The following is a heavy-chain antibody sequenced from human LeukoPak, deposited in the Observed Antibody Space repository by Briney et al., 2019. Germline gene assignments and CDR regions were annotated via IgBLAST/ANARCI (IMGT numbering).Heavy chain of an antibody. Sequence: SETLSLTCAVYGGSFSGYYWSWIRQPPGKGLEWIGEINHSGSTNYNPSLKSRVTISVDTSKNQFSLKLSSVTAADTAVYYCARRRSTSWSSYYYMDVWGKGTTVTVSS. CDR1: GGSFSGYY. CDR2: INHSGST. V-gene: IGHV4-34*01. CDR3: ARRRSTSWSSYYYMDV. J-gene: IGHJ6*03. D-gene: IGHD2-2*01.